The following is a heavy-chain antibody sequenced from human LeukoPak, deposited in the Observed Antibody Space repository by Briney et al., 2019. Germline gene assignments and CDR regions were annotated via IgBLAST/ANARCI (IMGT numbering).Heavy chain of an antibody. V-gene: IGHV1-24*01. Sequence: ASVRVSCKVSGSTLNELSIHWVRQAPGKGLEWMGGFDPEDAEPLSALKFQDRFTRTEDTSTDTANMELSSLISEDTAVYYRATVLLNDHSDVRALDCWGQGTLVTISS. CDR3: ATVLLNDHSDVRALDC. D-gene: IGHD4-17*01. J-gene: IGHJ4*02. CDR2: FDPEDAEP. CDR1: GSTLNELS.